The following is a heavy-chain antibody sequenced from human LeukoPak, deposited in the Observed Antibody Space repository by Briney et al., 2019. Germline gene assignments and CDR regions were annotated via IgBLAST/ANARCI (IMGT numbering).Heavy chain of an antibody. D-gene: IGHD1-26*01. CDR1: GFTFSSYW. Sequence: GGSLRLSCAASGFTFSSYWMYWVRQAPGKGLVRVSRINSDGSITTYADSVKGRFTISRDNAKSTLFLQMNSLRAEDTAVYYCAREPYSGSYAGAFDIWGQGTMVTVSS. V-gene: IGHV3-74*01. CDR3: AREPYSGSYAGAFDI. CDR2: INSDGSIT. J-gene: IGHJ3*02.